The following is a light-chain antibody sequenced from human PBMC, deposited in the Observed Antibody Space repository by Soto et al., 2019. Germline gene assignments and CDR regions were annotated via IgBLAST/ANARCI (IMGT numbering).Light chain of an antibody. CDR2: RAS. Sequence: EIEVTKSPVPLSLSGEETATLSCMSSQSVSSSYLAWYQQKPGQAPKVLIYRASSRATGIPDRFSGSGSGTDFTLTISRLEPEDFALYYCQHYGAAPITFGRGTRLEIK. CDR3: QHYGAAPIT. V-gene: IGKV3-20*01. J-gene: IGKJ5*01. CDR1: QSVSSSY.